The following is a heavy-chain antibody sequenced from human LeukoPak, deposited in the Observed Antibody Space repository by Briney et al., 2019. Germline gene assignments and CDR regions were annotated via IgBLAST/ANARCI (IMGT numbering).Heavy chain of an antibody. Sequence: ASVKVSCKASGYTFTSYYMHWVRQAPGQGLEWMGIINPSGGSTSYAQKFQGRVTMTRDTSTSTVYMELSSLRSEDTAVYYCARSTLCSGNSGCHVFDYWGQGTLVTASS. CDR2: INPSGGST. D-gene: IGHD6-19*01. CDR3: ARSTLCSGNSGCHVFDY. J-gene: IGHJ4*02. CDR1: GYTFTSYY. V-gene: IGHV1-46*01.